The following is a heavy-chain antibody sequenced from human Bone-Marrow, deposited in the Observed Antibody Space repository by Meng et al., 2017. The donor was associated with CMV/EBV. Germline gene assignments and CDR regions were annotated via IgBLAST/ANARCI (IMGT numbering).Heavy chain of an antibody. D-gene: IGHD6-13*01. V-gene: IGHV3-53*01. CDR1: GFTVSSNY. J-gene: IGHJ6*02. CDR2: IYSGGST. CDR3: ARVAAAGRGMDV. Sequence: GGSLRLSCAASGFTVSSNYMSWVRQAPGKGLEWVSVIYSGGSTYYADSVKGRFTISRDNAKNSLFLQMNSLRAEDTAVYYCARVAAAGRGMDVWGPGTTVTVSS.